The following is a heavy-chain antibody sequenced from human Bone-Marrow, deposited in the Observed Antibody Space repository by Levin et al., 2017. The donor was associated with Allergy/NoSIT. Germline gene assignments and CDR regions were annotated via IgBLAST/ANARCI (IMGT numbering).Heavy chain of an antibody. D-gene: IGHD4-23*01. CDR1: GGSISSGDYY. CDR3: ARNWKGYGGNFGAADI. V-gene: IGHV4-30-4*01. Sequence: SQTLSLTCIVSGGSISSGDYYWTWIRQPPGKGLECVGYIYYSGSTYFNPSLKSRLTISVDTSKNQFSLTLNSVTAADTAVYFCARNWKGYGGNFGAADIWGQGKMVTVSS. CDR2: IYYSGST. J-gene: IGHJ3*02.